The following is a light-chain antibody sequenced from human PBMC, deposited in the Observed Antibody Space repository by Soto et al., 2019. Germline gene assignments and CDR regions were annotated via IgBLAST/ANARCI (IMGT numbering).Light chain of an antibody. V-gene: IGKV1-39*01. Sequence: DIQVTQSPSSLSTSIGERVTITCRASQSISNFLNWYQQKLGTTPKLLIYAASTLQTGVPSRFSGSGSGTDFTLTISSLQPEDSAPYYCQQSYSTAWTFGQGTKVEIK. CDR1: QSISNF. CDR3: QQSYSTAWT. J-gene: IGKJ1*01. CDR2: AAS.